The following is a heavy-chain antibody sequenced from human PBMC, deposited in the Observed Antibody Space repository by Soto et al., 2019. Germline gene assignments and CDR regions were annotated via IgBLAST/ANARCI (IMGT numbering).Heavy chain of an antibody. D-gene: IGHD3-16*01. CDR3: VMVDNYVTPTPQDV. V-gene: IGHV4-31*03. CDR2: IYYSGST. CDR1: GGNIGSGGYY. J-gene: IGHJ6*02. Sequence: TQSLTSTVSGGNIGSGGYYWSWIRQHPGKGLEWIGYIYYSGSTYYNPSLKSRVTISIDTSKNQFSLKLSSVTAADTAVYYCVMVDNYVTPTPQDVWGQGTTVTVSS.